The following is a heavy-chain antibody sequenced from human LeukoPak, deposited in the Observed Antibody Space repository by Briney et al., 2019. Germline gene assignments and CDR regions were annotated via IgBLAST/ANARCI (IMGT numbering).Heavy chain of an antibody. D-gene: IGHD3-10*01. CDR2: TRNKANSYTT. J-gene: IGHJ2*01. CDR3: ARESGGGVLGYFGL. CDR1: GFXFSDHC. Sequence: GGSLRLSCAASGFXFSDHCMDWVRQAPGKGLEWVGRTRNKANSYTTEYAASVKGRFTISRDDSKKSLYLQMNSLKTEDTAVYYCARESGGGVLGYFGLWGRGTLVSVSS. V-gene: IGHV3-72*01.